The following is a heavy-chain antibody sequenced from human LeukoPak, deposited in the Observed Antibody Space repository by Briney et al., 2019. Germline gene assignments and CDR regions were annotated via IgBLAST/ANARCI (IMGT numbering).Heavy chain of an antibody. J-gene: IGHJ4*02. CDR3: AKFYDILTGYFDY. Sequence: TGGSLRLSCAASGFTFSDYYMSWIRQAPGKGLEWVSYISSSSSYTNYADSVKGRFTISRDSSKNTLYLQMNSLRAEDTAVYYCAKFYDILTGYFDYWGQGTLVTVSS. V-gene: IGHV3-11*03. D-gene: IGHD3-9*01. CDR1: GFTFSDYY. CDR2: ISSSSSYT.